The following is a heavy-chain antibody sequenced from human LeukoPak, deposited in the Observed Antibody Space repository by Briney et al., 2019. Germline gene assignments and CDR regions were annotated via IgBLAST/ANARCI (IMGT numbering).Heavy chain of an antibody. D-gene: IGHD2-2*01. Sequence: SVTVSCKASGGTFSSYAISWVRQAPGQGLEWMGGIIPIFCTANYAQKFQGRVTITADKSTSTAYMELSSLRSEDTAVYYCARARLVRYCSSTSCWGSYFDYWGQGTLVTVSS. V-gene: IGHV1-69*06. CDR1: GGTFSSYA. J-gene: IGHJ4*02. CDR2: IIPIFCTA. CDR3: ARARLVRYCSSTSCWGSYFDY.